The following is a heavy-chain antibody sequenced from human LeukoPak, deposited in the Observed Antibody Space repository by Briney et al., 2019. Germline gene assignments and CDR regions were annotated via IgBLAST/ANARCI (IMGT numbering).Heavy chain of an antibody. CDR1: GFTLSNYA. CDR3: AKRTRDGFNTPIDF. CDR2: ISYIDVET. Sequence: PGGSLRLSCAASGFTLSNYAMNWVRQAPGKGLEWVSGISYIDVETYYADSVKGRFTISSDNSMNTLCLQMNSLTVEDTAVYYCAKRTRDGFNTPIDFWGQGTLVTVS. V-gene: IGHV3-23*01. J-gene: IGHJ4*02. D-gene: IGHD5-24*01.